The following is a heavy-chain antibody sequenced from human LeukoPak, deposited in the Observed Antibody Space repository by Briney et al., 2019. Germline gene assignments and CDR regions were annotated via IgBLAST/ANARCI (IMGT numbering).Heavy chain of an antibody. CDR2: IYYSGST. J-gene: IGHJ3*02. V-gene: IGHV4-59*01. D-gene: IGHD1-26*01. CDR3: ARDSGQNAFDI. Sequence: TSETLSLTCTVSGGSISSYYWSWIRQPPGKGLEWIGYIYYSGSTNYNPSLKSRVTISVDTSKNQLSLKLSSVTAADTAVYYCARDSGQNAFDIWGQGTMVTVSS. CDR1: GGSISSYY.